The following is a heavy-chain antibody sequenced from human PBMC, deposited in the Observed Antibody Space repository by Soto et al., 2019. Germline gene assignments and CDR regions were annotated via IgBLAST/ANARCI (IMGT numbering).Heavy chain of an antibody. CDR2: IIPIFGTA. CDR3: ARGSGDYGDFDYYYYVMDV. Sequence: QVQLVQSGAEVKKPGSSVKVSCKASGGTFSSYAISWVRQAPGQGLEWMGGIIPIFGTANYAQKFKGRVTITADESTSTAYRELSSLRSEDTAVYYFARGSGDYGDFDYYYYVMDVLGQGTTVTVSS. V-gene: IGHV1-69*01. D-gene: IGHD4-17*01. CDR1: GGTFSSYA. J-gene: IGHJ6*02.